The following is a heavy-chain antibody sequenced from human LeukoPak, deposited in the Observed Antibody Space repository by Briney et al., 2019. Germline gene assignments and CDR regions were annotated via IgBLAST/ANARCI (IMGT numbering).Heavy chain of an antibody. V-gene: IGHV3-30*02. Sequence: GGSLRLSCAASGFTFSSYGMHWVRQAPGKGLEWAASIRYDGSNKYYADSVKGRFTISRDNSKNTLYLQMNSLRAEDTAVYYCAKAGIQKWLVPFDYWGQGTLVTVSS. CDR2: IRYDGSNK. CDR3: AKAGIQKWLVPFDY. CDR1: GFTFSSYG. D-gene: IGHD6-19*01. J-gene: IGHJ4*02.